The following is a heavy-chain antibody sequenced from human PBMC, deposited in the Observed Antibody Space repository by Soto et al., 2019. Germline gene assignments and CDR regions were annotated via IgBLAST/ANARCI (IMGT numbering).Heavy chain of an antibody. Sequence: GGSLRLSCAASGFTVSSNYMSWVRQAPGKGLEWVSVIYSGGSTYYADSVKGRFTISRDNSKNTLYLQMSSLRAEDTAVYYCARGGLGYYYYYGMDVWGQGTTVTVSS. J-gene: IGHJ6*02. CDR3: ARGGLGYYYYYGMDV. V-gene: IGHV3-53*01. CDR1: GFTVSSNY. D-gene: IGHD3-9*01. CDR2: IYSGGST.